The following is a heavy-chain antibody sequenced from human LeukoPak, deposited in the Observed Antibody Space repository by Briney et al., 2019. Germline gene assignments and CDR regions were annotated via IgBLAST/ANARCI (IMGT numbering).Heavy chain of an antibody. CDR3: AREFPRLGRVDY. CDR1: GGSISSYD. J-gene: IGHJ4*02. CDR2: IYTSGST. V-gene: IGHV4-4*07. D-gene: IGHD6-19*01. Sequence: SETLSLTCTVSGGSISSYDWSWIRQRAGKGLEWIGRIYTSGSTNYNPSLKSRVTMSVDTCKNQFPLKLSSVTAADTAVYYCAREFPRLGRVDYWGQGTLVTVSS.